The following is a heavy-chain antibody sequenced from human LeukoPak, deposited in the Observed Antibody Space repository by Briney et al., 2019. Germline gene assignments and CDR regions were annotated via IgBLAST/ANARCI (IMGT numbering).Heavy chain of an antibody. CDR1: GFTFSSYG. CDR2: ISGSGGST. D-gene: IGHD3-10*02. CDR3: AELGITMIGGV. Sequence: GGSLRLSCAASGFTFSSYGMSWVRQAPGKGLEWVSAISGSGGSTYYADSVKGRFTISRDNSKNTLYPQMNSLRAEDTAVYYCAELGITMIGGVWGKGTTVTISS. V-gene: IGHV3-23*01. J-gene: IGHJ6*04.